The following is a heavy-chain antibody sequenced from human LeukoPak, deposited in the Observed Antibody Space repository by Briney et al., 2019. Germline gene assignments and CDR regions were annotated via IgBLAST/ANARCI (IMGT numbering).Heavy chain of an antibody. J-gene: IGHJ3*02. CDR1: GGSFSGYY. CDR3: ASPPQAYYYGSGSSSDAFDI. V-gene: IGHV4-34*01. Sequence: SETLSLTCAVYGGSFSGYYWSWIRHPPGKGLEWIGENNHSGSTSYNPSLKSRVTISVDTSKNQFSLKLSSVTAADTAVYYCASPPQAYYYGSGSSSDAFDIWGQGTMVTVSS. CDR2: NNHSGST. D-gene: IGHD3-10*01.